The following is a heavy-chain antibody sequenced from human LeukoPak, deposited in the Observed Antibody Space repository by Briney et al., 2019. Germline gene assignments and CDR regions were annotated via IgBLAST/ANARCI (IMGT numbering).Heavy chain of an antibody. CDR1: GYTLTELS. J-gene: IGHJ4*02. CDR3: ATGSLRLGEFSLGY. D-gene: IGHD3-16*02. Sequence: ASVKVSCKVSGYTLTELSMHWVRQAPGKGFEWMGGFDPEDGETVYAQRFQGRVTMTEDTSTDTAYMELSSLRSEDTAVYYCATGSLRLGEFSLGYWGQGTLVTVSS. CDR2: FDPEDGET. V-gene: IGHV1-24*01.